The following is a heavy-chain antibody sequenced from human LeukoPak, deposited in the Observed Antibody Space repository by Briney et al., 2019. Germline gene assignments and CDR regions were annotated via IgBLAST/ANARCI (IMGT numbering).Heavy chain of an antibody. CDR3: ATPSVRCSSTSCYAVDYYYYGMDV. J-gene: IGHJ6*02. V-gene: IGHV1-24*01. D-gene: IGHD2-2*01. CDR2: FDPEDGET. Sequence: ASVTVSCKVSGYTLTELSMHWVRQAPGKGLEWMGGFDPEDGETIYAQKFQGRVTMTEDTSTDTAYMELSSLRSEDTAVYYCATPSVRCSSTSCYAVDYYYYGMDVWGQGTTVTVSS. CDR1: GYTLTELS.